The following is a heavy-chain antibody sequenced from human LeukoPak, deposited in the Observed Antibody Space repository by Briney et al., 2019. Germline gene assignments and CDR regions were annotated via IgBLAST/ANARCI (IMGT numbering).Heavy chain of an antibody. D-gene: IGHD6-13*01. V-gene: IGHV1-2*06. J-gene: IGHJ1*01. CDR1: GYTFTGYY. CDR2: INPNSGGT. CDR3: ARGGLGSRGYFQH. Sequence: ASVKVSCKASGYTFTGYYIHWVRQAPGQGLEWMGRINPNSGGTNYAQKFQGRVTMTRDTSISTAYMELSRLRSDDTAVYYCARGGLGSRGYFQHWGQGTLVTVSS.